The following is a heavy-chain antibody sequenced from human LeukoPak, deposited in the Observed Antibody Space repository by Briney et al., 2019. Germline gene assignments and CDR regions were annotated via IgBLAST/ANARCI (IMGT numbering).Heavy chain of an antibody. J-gene: IGHJ6*02. Sequence: GASVKVFCKASGYTFTDYYMHWVRQAPGQGLEWMGWINPNSGGTNFAQKFQGRVTMTRDTSISTAYMNLSRLTADDTAVYFCARDWQYSSGWRYYYGMDVWGQGTTVTVSS. V-gene: IGHV1-2*02. D-gene: IGHD6-19*01. CDR1: GYTFTDYY. CDR3: ARDWQYSSGWRYYYGMDV. CDR2: INPNSGGT.